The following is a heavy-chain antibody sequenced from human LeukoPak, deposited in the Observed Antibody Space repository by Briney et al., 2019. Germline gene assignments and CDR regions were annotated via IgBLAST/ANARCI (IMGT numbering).Heavy chain of an antibody. CDR1: GASIRSGDYY. CDR3: ARDCSGGSCYGAFDI. J-gene: IGHJ3*02. V-gene: IGHV4-30-4*01. Sequence: PSETLSLTCSVSGASIRSGDYYWSWIRQPPGKGLEWIGYISDSGSTYYNPSLKSRITISVDTSENRFSLKLSSVTATDTAVYYCARDCSGGSCYGAFDIWGQGTMVTVSS. CDR2: ISDSGST. D-gene: IGHD2-15*01.